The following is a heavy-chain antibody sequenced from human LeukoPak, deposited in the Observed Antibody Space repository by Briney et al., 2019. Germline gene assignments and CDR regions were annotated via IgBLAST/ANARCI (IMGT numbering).Heavy chain of an antibody. D-gene: IGHD6-13*01. V-gene: IGHV3-74*01. CDR1: GFTFSDYW. CDR3: ARGRPGYYFDY. Sequence: GGSLRLSCAASGFTFSDYWMYWVRQAPGKGLVWVSRISSDGSRTTYADSVKGRFTISRDNAKSTLYLQMNSLRADDTAVYYCARGRPGYYFDYWGQGTLVSVSS. CDR2: ISSDGSRT. J-gene: IGHJ4*02.